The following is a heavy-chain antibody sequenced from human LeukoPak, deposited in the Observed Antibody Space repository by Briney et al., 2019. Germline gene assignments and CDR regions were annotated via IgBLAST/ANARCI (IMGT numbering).Heavy chain of an antibody. CDR3: ARDREEGLGIDAFDI. J-gene: IGHJ3*02. V-gene: IGHV1-2*02. Sequence: ASVKVSCKASGYTFTGYYMHWVRQAPGQGLEWMGWINPNSGGTNYAQKFQGRVTMTRDTSISTAYMELSRLRSDDTAVYYCARDREEGLGIDAFDIWGQGTMVTVSS. CDR1: GYTFTGYY. CDR2: INPNSGGT. D-gene: IGHD5-12*01.